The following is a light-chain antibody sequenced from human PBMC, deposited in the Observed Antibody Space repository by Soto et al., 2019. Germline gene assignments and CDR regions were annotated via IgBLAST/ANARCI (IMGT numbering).Light chain of an antibody. V-gene: IGKV3-20*01. Sequence: VMTQAPATLYMSPAERATLSCRTSQSVGSDLAWYQQKPGQAPRLLIYGTSNRATGIPDRFSGSGSGTDFSLTISSLEPGDLAVYYCQQYGSSPRTFGQGTKVDI. CDR1: QSVGSD. CDR2: GTS. CDR3: QQYGSSPRT. J-gene: IGKJ1*01.